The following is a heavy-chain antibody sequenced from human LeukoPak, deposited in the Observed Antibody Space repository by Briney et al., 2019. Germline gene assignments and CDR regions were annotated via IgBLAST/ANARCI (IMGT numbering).Heavy chain of an antibody. CDR3: ARDPIYSDDSGYYFDY. D-gene: IGHD3-22*01. J-gene: IGHJ4*02. CDR1: GGSISSHY. CDR2: IYYSGST. V-gene: IGHV4-59*11. Sequence: SETLSLTCTVSGGSISSHYWSWIRQPPGKGLEWIGYIYYSGSTNYNPSLKSRVTISVDTSKNQFSLKLSSVTAADTAVYYCARDPIYSDDSGYYFDYWGQGTLVTVSS.